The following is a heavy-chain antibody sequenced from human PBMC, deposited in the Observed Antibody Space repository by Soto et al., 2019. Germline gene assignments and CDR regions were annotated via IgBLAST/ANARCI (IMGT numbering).Heavy chain of an antibody. D-gene: IGHD5-18*01. CDR2: IYYSGST. J-gene: IGHJ4*02. Sequence: PSETLSLTCTFSGGSISSGDYYWSWIRQPPGKGLEWIGYIYYSGSTYYNPSLQSRVTISVDTSKNQFSLKVSSVTAADTAVYYCARDHPHSYGVYYFDYWGQGTPVTVSS. CDR1: GGSISSGDYY. CDR3: ARDHPHSYGVYYFDY. V-gene: IGHV4-30-4*02.